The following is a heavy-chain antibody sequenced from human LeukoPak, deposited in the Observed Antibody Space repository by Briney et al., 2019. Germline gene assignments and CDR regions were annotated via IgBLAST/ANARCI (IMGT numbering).Heavy chain of an antibody. CDR3: ARHSYDCVWGSYRQYNWFDP. CDR1: GGSISNY. Sequence: SETLSLTCTVSGGSISNYWSWIRQPPGKGLEWIGYIYYSGSTNYNPSLKSRVTISVDTSKNQFSLKLSSVTAADTAVYYCARHSYDCVWGSYRQYNWFDPWGQGTLVTVSS. CDR2: IYYSGST. V-gene: IGHV4-59*08. J-gene: IGHJ5*02. D-gene: IGHD3-16*02.